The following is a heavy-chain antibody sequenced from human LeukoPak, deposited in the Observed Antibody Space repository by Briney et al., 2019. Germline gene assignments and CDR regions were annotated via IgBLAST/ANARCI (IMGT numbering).Heavy chain of an antibody. CDR3: ARRPSRGSDWYGP. CDR2: IYYSGST. Sequence: SETLSLTCTVSGGSISSHYWSWIRQPPGKGLEWIGYIYYSGSTNYNPSLKSRVTISVDTSKNQFSLKLSSVTAADTAVYYCARRPSRGSDWYGPWGQGTLVTVSS. D-gene: IGHD6-19*01. CDR1: GGSISSHY. J-gene: IGHJ5*02. V-gene: IGHV4-59*11.